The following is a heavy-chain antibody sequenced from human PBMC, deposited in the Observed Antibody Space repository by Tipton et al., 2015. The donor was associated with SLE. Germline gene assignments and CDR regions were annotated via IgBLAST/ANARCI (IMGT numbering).Heavy chain of an antibody. Sequence: TLSLTCTVSGGSISGYYWSWIRQPPGKGLEWIGNIYESGNSNYNPSLKSRVTISVDASKNQFSLRLSSVTAADTAVYYCARDHLPGGYYYFMDVWGKGTTVTVSS. D-gene: IGHD3-10*01. CDR3: ARDHLPGGYYYFMDV. CDR1: GGSISGYY. CDR2: IYESGNS. V-gene: IGHV4-59*01. J-gene: IGHJ6*03.